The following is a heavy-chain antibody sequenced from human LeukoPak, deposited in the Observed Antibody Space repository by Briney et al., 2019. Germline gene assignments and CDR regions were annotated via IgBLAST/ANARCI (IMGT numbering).Heavy chain of an antibody. CDR1: GYTFSNYG. V-gene: IGHV1-18*01. Sequence: ASVKVSCKASGYTFSNYGITWVRQAPGQGLEWMGWISGYNGNTNFAQKLQGRVSMTTDTSTYTSDMELRSLRSDDTAVYYCARSLGDSSGYYPLPFDYWGQGTLVIVSS. CDR3: ARSLGDSSGYYPLPFDY. CDR2: ISGYNGNT. D-gene: IGHD3-22*01. J-gene: IGHJ4*02.